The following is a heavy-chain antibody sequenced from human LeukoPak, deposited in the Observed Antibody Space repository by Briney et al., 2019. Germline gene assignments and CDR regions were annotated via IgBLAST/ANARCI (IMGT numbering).Heavy chain of an antibody. CDR3: ARVEEDYYGMDV. J-gene: IGHJ6*02. CDR1: GFTVSSNY. Sequence: LPGGSLRLSCAASGFTVSSNYMSWVRQAPGKGLEWVSVIYSGGSTYYADSAKGRFTISRDNSKNTLYLQMNSLRAEDTAVYYCARVEEDYYGMDVWGQGTTVTVSS. CDR2: IYSGGST. V-gene: IGHV3-53*01.